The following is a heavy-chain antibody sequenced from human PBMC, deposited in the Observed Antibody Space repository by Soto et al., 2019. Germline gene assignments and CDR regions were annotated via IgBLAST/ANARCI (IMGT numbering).Heavy chain of an antibody. CDR2: IIPIFGTA. J-gene: IGHJ4*02. CDR1: GGTFSSYA. CDR3: ARGEDDSSGYYYTYFDY. V-gene: IGHV1-69*06. Sequence: SVKVSCKASGGTFSSYAISWVRQAPGQGLEWMGGIIPIFGTANYAQKFQGRVTITADKSTSTAYMELSSLRSEDTAVYYCARGEDDSSGYYYTYFDYWGQGTLVTVSS. D-gene: IGHD3-22*01.